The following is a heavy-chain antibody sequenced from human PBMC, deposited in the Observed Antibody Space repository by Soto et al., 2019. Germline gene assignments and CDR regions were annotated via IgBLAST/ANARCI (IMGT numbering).Heavy chain of an antibody. J-gene: IGHJ4*02. D-gene: IGHD1-26*01. CDR3: ARVVGGGSHPLDY. CDR2: ISYSGST. V-gene: IGHV4-31*03. Sequence: QVQLQESGPGLVKPSQTLSLTCTVSGGSISSGGYYWSWIRQHPGKGLEWIGYISYSGSTYYNPSLRSRVTISVDTSKNPFSVKLSSVTAADTAVCYCARVVGGGSHPLDYWGQGTLVTVSS. CDR1: GGSISSGGYY.